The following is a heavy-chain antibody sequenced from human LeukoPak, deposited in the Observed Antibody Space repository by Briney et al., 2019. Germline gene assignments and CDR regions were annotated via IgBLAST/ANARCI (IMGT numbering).Heavy chain of an antibody. CDR2: ISSSSSTI. D-gene: IGHD3-22*01. J-gene: IGHJ4*02. CDR1: GFTFSSYS. CDR3: AKDPTHYRVWDDYDSTVLSY. V-gene: IGHV3-48*01. Sequence: AGGSLRLSCAASGFTFSSYSMNWVRQAPGKGLEWVSYISSSSSTIYYADSVKGRFTISRDNAKNSLYLQMNSLRAADTAVYYCAKDPTHYRVWDDYDSTVLSYWGQGTLVTVSS.